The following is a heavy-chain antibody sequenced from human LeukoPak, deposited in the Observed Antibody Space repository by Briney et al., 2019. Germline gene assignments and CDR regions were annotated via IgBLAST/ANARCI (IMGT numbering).Heavy chain of an antibody. CDR2: IYPGDSDT. CDR3: ARYEHKAMAAIGP. D-gene: IGHD6-25*01. Sequence: GESLQISCKASGYSFSTFWIGWVRQMPGKGLEWVGIIYPGDSDTRYSPSFEGHVTISVDTSTSTASLQWSSLKASDTAVYYCARYEHKAMAAIGPWGQGTLVTVSS. CDR1: GYSFSTFW. J-gene: IGHJ5*02. V-gene: IGHV5-51*01.